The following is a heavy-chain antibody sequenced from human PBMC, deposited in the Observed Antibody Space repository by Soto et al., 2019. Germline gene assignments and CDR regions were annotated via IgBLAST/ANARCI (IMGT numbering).Heavy chain of an antibody. V-gene: IGHV4-59*08. CDR2: IYYSGST. CDR1: GGYISSNY. J-gene: IGHJ3*02. CDR3: ARHTPDYDFWSGPKKYDAFDI. Sequence: SETLSLTCTVSGGYISSNYWNWIRQPPGKGLEWIGYIYYSGSTNYNPSLQSRVTLSVDTSKNQFSLKLSSVTAADTAVYYCARHTPDYDFWSGPKKYDAFDIWGQGTMVTVSS. D-gene: IGHD3-3*01.